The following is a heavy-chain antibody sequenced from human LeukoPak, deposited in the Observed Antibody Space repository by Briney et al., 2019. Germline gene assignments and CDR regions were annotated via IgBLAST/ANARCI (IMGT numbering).Heavy chain of an antibody. CDR1: GYTFTSNH. CDR2: INPSGDST. CDR3: AKLAASETGEGS. Sequence: ASVKVSCKASGYTFTSNHIHCVRQAPGQGLEWMGVINPSGDSTSYAQKFQGRVTMTRDTSTSTVYMELSSLRSEDTAIYYCAKLAASETGEGSWGQGTLVTVSS. J-gene: IGHJ5*02. D-gene: IGHD6-13*01. V-gene: IGHV1-46*01.